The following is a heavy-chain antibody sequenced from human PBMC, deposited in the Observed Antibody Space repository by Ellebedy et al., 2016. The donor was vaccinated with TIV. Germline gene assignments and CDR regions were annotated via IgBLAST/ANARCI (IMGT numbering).Heavy chain of an antibody. V-gene: IGHV3-30*18. CDR2: IAHDGSIQ. CDR1: GFIFSDYG. CDR3: AKEPRQYASGWYFES. D-gene: IGHD6-19*01. J-gene: IGHJ1*01. Sequence: GESLKISCAASGFIFSDYGMHWVRQAPGKGLEWLTVIAHDGSIQYYADSVKGRFTIPRANSQKTLYQQVSSLSAEDTAVYYCAKEPRQYASGWYFESWGQGTLLTVSS.